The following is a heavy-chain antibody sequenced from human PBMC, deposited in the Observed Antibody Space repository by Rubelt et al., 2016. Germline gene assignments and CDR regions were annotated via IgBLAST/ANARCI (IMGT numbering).Heavy chain of an antibody. J-gene: IGHJ4*02. V-gene: IGHV4-34*01. CDR3: ARGRMPDGWYPYCFDY. CDR2: INHSGYT. Sequence: QVQLQQWGAGLLKPSETLSLTCAVYGGSFSGYYWSWIRQPPGKGLEWIGDINHSGYTNYNPSLGSRVTISVDTSKNQFPLHLTSGTAADTAVYYCARGRMPDGWYPYCFDYWGQGILVTVS. CDR1: GGSFSGYY. D-gene: IGHD6-19*01.